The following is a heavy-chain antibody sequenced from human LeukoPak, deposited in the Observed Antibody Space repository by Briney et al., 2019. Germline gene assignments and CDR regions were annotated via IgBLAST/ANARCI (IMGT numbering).Heavy chain of an antibody. V-gene: IGHV1-46*01. D-gene: IGHD3-22*01. CDR2: INPSGGST. Sequence: GASVKVSCKASGYTFTSYYMHWVRQAPGQGLEWMGTINPSGGSTSYAQKFQGRVTMTRDTSTSTVYMELSSLRSEDTAVYYCARNGPYDSSGYYLHYWGQGTLVTVSS. CDR3: ARNGPYDSSGYYLHY. J-gene: IGHJ4*02. CDR1: GYTFTSYY.